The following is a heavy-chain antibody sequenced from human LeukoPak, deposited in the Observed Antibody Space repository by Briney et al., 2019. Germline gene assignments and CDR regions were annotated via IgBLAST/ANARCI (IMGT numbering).Heavy chain of an antibody. J-gene: IGHJ6*02. CDR1: GGTFSSYA. CDR2: IIPIFGTA. CDR3: ARGVLYSSLYYYGMDV. Sequence: SVKVSCKASGGTFSSYAISWVRQAPGQGLEWMGGIIPIFGTANYAQKFQGRVTITADESTSTAYMELSSLRSEDTAVYYCARGVLYSSLYYYGMDVWGQGTTVTVSS. D-gene: IGHD6-19*01. V-gene: IGHV1-69*13.